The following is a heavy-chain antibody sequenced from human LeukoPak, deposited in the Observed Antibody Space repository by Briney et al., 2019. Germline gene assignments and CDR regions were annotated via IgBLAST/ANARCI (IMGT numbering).Heavy chain of an antibody. CDR1: GFTFSTFA. CDR2: ISGSGGTT. V-gene: IGHV3-23*01. Sequence: GGSLRLSCVASGFTFSTFAMTWVRQAPGKGLEWVSAISGSGGTTHSADSVKGRFTISRDNSKNTLYLQMNSLRVEDTAVYYCAKDRGYWGQGTLVTVSS. J-gene: IGHJ4*02. D-gene: IGHD3-10*01. CDR3: AKDRGY.